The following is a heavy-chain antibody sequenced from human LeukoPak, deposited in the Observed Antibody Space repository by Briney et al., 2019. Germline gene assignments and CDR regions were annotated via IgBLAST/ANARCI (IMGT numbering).Heavy chain of an antibody. Sequence: GGSLRLSCAASGFTFSRHWMSWVRQSPGKGLEWVANIKEDGSEMYYVDSVEGRFTISRDNAKSSLFLQMNSLRGDDTAVYYCARVQYYFEFDYWGQGTLVTVSS. J-gene: IGHJ4*02. CDR3: ARVQYYFEFDY. CDR2: IKEDGSEM. CDR1: GFTFSRHW. D-gene: IGHD3-22*01. V-gene: IGHV3-7*01.